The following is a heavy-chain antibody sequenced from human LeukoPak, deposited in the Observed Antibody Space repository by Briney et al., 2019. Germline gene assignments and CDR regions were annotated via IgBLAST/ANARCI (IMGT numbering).Heavy chain of an antibody. V-gene: IGHV1-46*01. CDR1: GYTFTSYY. D-gene: IGHD6-6*01. Sequence: ASVKVSCKASGYTFTSYYMHWVRQAPGQGLEWMGIINPSGGSTSYAQKFQGRVTMTRDMSTSTVYMELSSLRSEDTAVYYCARAPPQLARGYYFDYWGQGTLVTVSS. CDR2: INPSGGST. J-gene: IGHJ4*02. CDR3: ARAPPQLARGYYFDY.